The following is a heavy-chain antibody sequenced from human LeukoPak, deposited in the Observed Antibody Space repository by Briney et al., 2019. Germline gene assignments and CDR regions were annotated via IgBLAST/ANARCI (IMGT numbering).Heavy chain of an antibody. CDR3: AKGWQWLVQY. CDR2: ISGSGGST. CDR1: GFTISSYA. J-gene: IGHJ4*02. V-gene: IGHV3-23*01. Sequence: GGSLRLSCAASGFTISSYAMSLVRQAAGKGLEWVSAISGSGGSTYYADSVKGRFTISRDNSKNTLYLQMNSLRAEDTAVYYCAKGWQWLVQYWGQGTLVTVSS. D-gene: IGHD6-19*01.